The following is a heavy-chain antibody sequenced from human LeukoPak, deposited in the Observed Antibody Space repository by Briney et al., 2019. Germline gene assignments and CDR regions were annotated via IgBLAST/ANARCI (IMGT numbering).Heavy chain of an antibody. J-gene: IGHJ2*01. V-gene: IGHV4-30-4*01. Sequence: SETLSLTCTVSGGSISSGDYYWGWIRQPPGKGLEWIGYIYYSGSTYYNPSLKSRVTISVDTSKNQFSLKLSSVTAVDTAVYYCARDWSRGVFKPWYFDLWGRGTLVTVSS. CDR1: GGSISSGDYY. CDR2: IYYSGST. CDR3: ARDWSRGVFKPWYFDL. D-gene: IGHD3-3*01.